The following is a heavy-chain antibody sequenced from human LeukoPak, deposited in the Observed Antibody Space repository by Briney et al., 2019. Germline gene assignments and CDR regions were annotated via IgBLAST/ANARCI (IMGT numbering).Heavy chain of an antibody. V-gene: IGHV3-23*01. J-gene: IGHJ4*02. CDR2: IRGSGDT. CDR1: GFPFRNNV. CDR3: AKTFPYGTTWYGFCDY. D-gene: IGHD3-3*01. Sequence: GGSLRLSRAASGFPFRNNVMTWVRQAPGRGLDWLAAIRGSGDTYYADSVKGRFTISRDNSKNMLYLQMNSLRAEDTAVYYCAKTFPYGTTWYGFCDYWGQGALVTVSS.